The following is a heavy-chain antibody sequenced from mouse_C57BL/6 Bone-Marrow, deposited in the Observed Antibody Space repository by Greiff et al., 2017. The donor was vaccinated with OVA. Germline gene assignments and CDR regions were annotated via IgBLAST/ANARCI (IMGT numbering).Heavy chain of an antibody. D-gene: IGHD2-3*01. CDR2: IRLKSDNYAT. CDR1: GFTFSNYW. Sequence: EVQGVESGGGLVQPGGSMKLSCVASGFTFSNYWMNWVRQSPEKGLEWVAQIRLKSDNYATHYAESVKGRFTISRDDSKSSVYLQMNNLRAEDTGIYYCTGEDDGYLYYYAMDYWGQGTSVTVSS. V-gene: IGHV6-3*01. J-gene: IGHJ4*01. CDR3: TGEDDGYLYYYAMDY.